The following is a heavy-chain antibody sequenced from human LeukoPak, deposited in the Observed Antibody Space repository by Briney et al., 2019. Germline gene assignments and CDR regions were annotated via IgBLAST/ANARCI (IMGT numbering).Heavy chain of an antibody. D-gene: IGHD6-13*01. CDR3: ARLPGIAAV. J-gene: IGHJ1*01. V-gene: IGHV4-59*08. CDR2: IYDSGST. Sequence: SETLSLTCTVSGGSTSRYYWSWIPQPPGKSLEWIGYIYDSGSTAYNPSLKSRVTISIDTSNNRFSLNLTSVTAADTAVYYCARLPGIAAVWGQGTLVIVSS. CDR1: GGSTSRYY.